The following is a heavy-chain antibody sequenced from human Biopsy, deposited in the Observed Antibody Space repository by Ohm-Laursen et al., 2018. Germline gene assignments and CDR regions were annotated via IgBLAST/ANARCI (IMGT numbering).Heavy chain of an antibody. CDR2: IYSSGST. D-gene: IGHD1-26*01. CDR1: GGSISNYY. V-gene: IGHV4-4*07. J-gene: IGHJ4*02. CDR3: ARVGVGAPSIDYFDS. Sequence: GTLSLTCTVSGGSISNYYWSWIRQPAGKGLEWIGRIYSSGSTNYNPSLKSRVTISVDRSKNHFSLELSSVTAADTAVYYCARVGVGAPSIDYFDSWGQGALVTVSS.